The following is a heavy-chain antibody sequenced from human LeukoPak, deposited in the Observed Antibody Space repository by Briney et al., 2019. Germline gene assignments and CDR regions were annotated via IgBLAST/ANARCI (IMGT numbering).Heavy chain of an antibody. CDR3: ARGTYNAFDI. D-gene: IGHD5-18*01. J-gene: IGHJ3*02. Sequence: GGSLRLSCTASGFTFSNYEMNWVRQAPGKGLEWVSYISSTGNTIYYADSVKGRFTISRDNSKNSLYLQMNSLRDEDTVVYYGARGTYNAFDIWGQGTMVTVSS. CDR1: GFTFSNYE. V-gene: IGHV3-48*03. CDR2: ISSTGNTI.